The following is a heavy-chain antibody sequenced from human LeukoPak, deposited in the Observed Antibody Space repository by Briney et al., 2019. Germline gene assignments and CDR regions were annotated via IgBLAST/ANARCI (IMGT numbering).Heavy chain of an antibody. Sequence: SETLSLTCTVSGGSISSYYWSWIRQPPGKGLEWIGYIYYSGSTNYNPSLKSRVTISVDTSKNQFSLKLSSVTAADTAVYYCARDNGFGELFAEPDAFDIWGQGTMVTVSS. V-gene: IGHV4-59*01. CDR3: ARDNGFGELFAEPDAFDI. CDR1: GGSISSYY. D-gene: IGHD3-10*01. J-gene: IGHJ3*02. CDR2: IYYSGST.